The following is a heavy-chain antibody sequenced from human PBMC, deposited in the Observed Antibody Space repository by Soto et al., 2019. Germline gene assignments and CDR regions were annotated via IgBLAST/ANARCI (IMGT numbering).Heavy chain of an antibody. D-gene: IGHD3-10*01. V-gene: IGHV4-30-4*01. CDR1: GGSISSGDYY. Sequence: SLTCTVSGGSISSGDYYWSWIRQPPGKGLEWIGYIYYSGSTYYNPSLKSRVTISVDTSKNQFSLKLSSVTAADTAVYYCARYRITMVRGVITFPYGMDVWGQGTTVTVSS. CDR3: ARYRITMVRGVITFPYGMDV. J-gene: IGHJ6*02. CDR2: IYYSGST.